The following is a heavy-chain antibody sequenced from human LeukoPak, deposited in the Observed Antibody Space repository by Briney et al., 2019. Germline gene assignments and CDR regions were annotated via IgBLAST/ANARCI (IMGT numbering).Heavy chain of an antibody. V-gene: IGHV3-30-3*01. D-gene: IGHD4-11*01. CDR1: GFTFGSYP. J-gene: IGHJ4*02. CDR3: ARGTVSGYPDY. Sequence: GGSLRLSCAASGFTFGSYPIHWVRQAPVKGLEWVAVISYDGSTKYYADSVKGRFTISRDNSKNTLYLQMNSLRTEDTAVYHCARGTVSGYPDYWGQGSLVSVSS. CDR2: ISYDGSTK.